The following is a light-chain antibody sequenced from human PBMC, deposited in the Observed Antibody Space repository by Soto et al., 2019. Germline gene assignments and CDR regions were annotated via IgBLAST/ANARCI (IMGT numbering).Light chain of an antibody. CDR1: QSGSSE. Sequence: EIVMTQSPAALSVSPGERATRSCRASQSGSSELAWCQRKAGQAPRLVIYGASTRATGIPARFSGSGSGTEFTLTISSLQSEDFAVYYCQQYNNWPPTFGQGTRLEIK. CDR3: QQYNNWPPT. V-gene: IGKV3-15*01. CDR2: GAS. J-gene: IGKJ5*01.